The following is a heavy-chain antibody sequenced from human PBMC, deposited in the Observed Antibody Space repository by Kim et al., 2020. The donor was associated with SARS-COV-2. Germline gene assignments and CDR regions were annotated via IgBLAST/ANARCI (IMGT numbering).Heavy chain of an antibody. Sequence: GGSLRLSCTASGFSFMSYGMTWVRQAPGKGLEWVSAITGGDPKTFYADSVKGRFTISRDNSKFTLFLQMNSLEVDDTAIYYCAKLGGGDCYSDRIDYWGQGTLVTVSS. J-gene: IGHJ4*02. CDR1: GFSFMSYG. CDR2: ITGGDPKT. V-gene: IGHV3-23*01. D-gene: IGHD2-21*02. CDR3: AKLGGGDCYSDRIDY.